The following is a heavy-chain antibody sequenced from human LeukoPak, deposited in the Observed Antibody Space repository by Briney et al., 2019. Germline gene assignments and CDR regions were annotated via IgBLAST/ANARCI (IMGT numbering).Heavy chain of an antibody. CDR1: GFTFSSYA. J-gene: IGHJ4*02. CDR2: ISYDGSNK. D-gene: IGHD3-22*01. Sequence: GGSLRLSCAASGFTFSSYAMHWVRQAPGKGLEWVAVISYDGSNKYYADSVKGRFTISRDNSKNTLYLQMISLRAEDTAVYYRARGADSSGYYRLSYFDYWGQGTLVTVSS. CDR3: ARGADSSGYYRLSYFDY. V-gene: IGHV3-30-3*01.